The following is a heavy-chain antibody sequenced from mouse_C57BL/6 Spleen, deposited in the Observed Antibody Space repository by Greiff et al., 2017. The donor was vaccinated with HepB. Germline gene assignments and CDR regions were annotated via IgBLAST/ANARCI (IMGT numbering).Heavy chain of an antibody. CDR3: AINWAGDY. D-gene: IGHD4-1*01. CDR2: IYPGDGDT. V-gene: IGHV1-82*01. Sequence: VQLQQSGPELVKPGASVKISCKASGYAFSGSWMNWVKQRPGKGLEWIGRIYPGDGDTNYNGKFKGKATLTADKSSSTAYMQLSSLTSEDSAVYFCAINWAGDYWGQGTTLTVSS. CDR1: GYAFSGSW. J-gene: IGHJ2*01.